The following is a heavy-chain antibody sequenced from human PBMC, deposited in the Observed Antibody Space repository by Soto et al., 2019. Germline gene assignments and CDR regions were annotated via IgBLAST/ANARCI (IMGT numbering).Heavy chain of an antibody. J-gene: IGHJ3*02. D-gene: IGHD5-18*01. CDR1: RFPCSNYG. CDR2: IPYDGCER. Sequence: GGPLTLACRPPRFPCSNYGTHMVRLSPGKGLEWVAVIPYDGCERYCADSGKGRFNISRDNSKTTLYLQMHSLRTEDTAAYFCAKAWRYNYDTDAFDIWGQGTMVTVSS. V-gene: IGHV3-30*18. CDR3: AKAWRYNYDTDAFDI.